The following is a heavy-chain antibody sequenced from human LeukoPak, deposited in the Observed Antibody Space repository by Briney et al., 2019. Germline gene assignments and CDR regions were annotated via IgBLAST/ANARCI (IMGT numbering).Heavy chain of an antibody. V-gene: IGHV4-59*01. J-gene: IGHJ1*01. D-gene: IGHD6-6*01. CDR2: IYHGGST. Sequence: SETLSLTCNVSGGSISTYYWNWIRQPPGKGLEWIGYIYHGGSTHYNPSLQSRVTISVDTSKNQFSLNLNSVTAADTAVYYCARGGAARLHFQNWGQGTLVTVSS. CDR3: ARGGAARLHFQN. CDR1: GGSISTYY.